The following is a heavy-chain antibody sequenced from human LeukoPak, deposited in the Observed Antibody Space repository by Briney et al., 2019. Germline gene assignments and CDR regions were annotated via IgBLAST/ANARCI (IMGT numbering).Heavy chain of an antibody. V-gene: IGHV4-30-2*01. D-gene: IGHD3-10*01. J-gene: IGHJ5*02. Sequence: NPSETLSLTCAVTGASVSSGGSSWAWIRQPPGKGLEWIGYIYHIVNTFYNPSLQSRVTISVDRAKNQVSLGLTSVTAADTAVCYCARDSYGLGSNYFDPWGQGTQVTVSS. CDR2: IYHIVNT. CDR3: ARDSYGLGSNYFDP. CDR1: GASVSSGGSS.